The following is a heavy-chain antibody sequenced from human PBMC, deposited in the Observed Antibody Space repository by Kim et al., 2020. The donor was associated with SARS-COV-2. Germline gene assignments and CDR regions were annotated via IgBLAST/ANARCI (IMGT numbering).Heavy chain of an antibody. V-gene: IGHV1-69*13. Sequence: SVKVSCKASGGTFSNYRISWVRQAPGQGLEWMGGIIPMFGTTKYAQKFQGRVTITADEFTNTAYMELSSLRSEDTAVYYCARDGHATGILVVPAAWERQGHGYHGMDVWGQGTAVTVSS. J-gene: IGHJ6*02. D-gene: IGHD2-2*01. CDR1: GGTFSNYR. CDR2: IIPMFGTT. CDR3: ARDGHATGILVVPAAWERQGHGYHGMDV.